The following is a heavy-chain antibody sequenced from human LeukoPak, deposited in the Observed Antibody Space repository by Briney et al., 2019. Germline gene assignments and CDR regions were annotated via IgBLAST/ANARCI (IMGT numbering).Heavy chain of an antibody. V-gene: IGHV4-4*07. CDR2: IFSSGSI. CDR3: AREMIVDNWFDP. J-gene: IGHJ5*02. Sequence: PSETLSPTCTVSGGSISNYYWSWIRQPAGKGLVWIGRIFSSGSIYHNPSLKSRVTMSVDTSKNQFSLILSSVTAADTAVYYCAREMIVDNWFDPWGQGILVTVSS. CDR1: GGSISNYY. D-gene: IGHD3-22*01.